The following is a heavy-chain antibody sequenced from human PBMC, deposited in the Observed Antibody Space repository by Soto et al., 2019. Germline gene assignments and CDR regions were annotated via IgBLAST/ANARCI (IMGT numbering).Heavy chain of an antibody. V-gene: IGHV1-18*01. CDR2: ISAYNGNT. D-gene: IGHD6-13*01. J-gene: IGHJ4*02. CDR3: ARVPFIAAAAEPYDY. Sequence: GASVKVSCKASGYTFTSYGISWVRQAPGQGLEWMGWISAYNGNTNYAQKLQGRVTMTTDTSTSTAYMGLRSLRSDDTAVYYCARVPFIAAAAEPYDYWGQGTLVTVSS. CDR1: GYTFTSYG.